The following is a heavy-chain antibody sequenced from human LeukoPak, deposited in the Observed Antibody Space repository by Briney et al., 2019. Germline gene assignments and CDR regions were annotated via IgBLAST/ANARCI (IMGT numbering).Heavy chain of an antibody. D-gene: IGHD3-10*01. CDR3: AHKGRGSGSCNV. V-gene: IGHV2-5*01. CDR1: GFSLSTTGVG. J-gene: IGHJ4*02. CDR2: IYWNDDK. Sequence: SGPTLVKPTQTLTLTCTFSGFSLSTTGVGVGWIRQSPGKALEWLAVIYWNDDKSYSPSLKSRLTITKDTSKNQVVLIMTNMDPVDTATYYCAHKGRGSGSCNVWGQGTLVTVSS.